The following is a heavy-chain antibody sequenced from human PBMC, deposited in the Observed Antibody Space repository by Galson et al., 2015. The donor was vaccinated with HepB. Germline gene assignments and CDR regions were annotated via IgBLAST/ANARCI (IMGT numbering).Heavy chain of an antibody. V-gene: IGHV5-10-1*01. CDR1: GYTFTAFW. D-gene: IGHD3-10*01. J-gene: IGHJ4*02. Sequence: QSGAEVKKPGESLRISCKASGYTFTAFWITWVRQIPGKGLEWMGRIDPSDSYTDYSPSFRGHVTFSADKSITTAYLQWSSLKASDTAMYYCASRHSYFRSGTLYNLSDDGGQGALVTVSS. CDR3: ASRHSYFRSGTLYNLSDD. CDR2: IDPSDSYT.